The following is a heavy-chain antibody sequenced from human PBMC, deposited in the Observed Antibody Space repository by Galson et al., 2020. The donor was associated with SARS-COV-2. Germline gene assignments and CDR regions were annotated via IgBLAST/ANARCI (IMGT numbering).Heavy chain of an antibody. J-gene: IGHJ2*01. Sequence: SETLSLTCTVSGDSISSTTYYWGWIRQPPGKRLEWIGSFLYSGSTYYNPSLKSRVTISVDTSKNQFSLNLTSVTAADTAMYYCARTSPITVIIVALDPYYFDLWGRGTLVSVSS. CDR3: ARTSPITVIIVALDPYYFDL. CDR2: FLYSGST. CDR1: GDSISSTTYY. D-gene: IGHD3-22*01. V-gene: IGHV4-39*07.